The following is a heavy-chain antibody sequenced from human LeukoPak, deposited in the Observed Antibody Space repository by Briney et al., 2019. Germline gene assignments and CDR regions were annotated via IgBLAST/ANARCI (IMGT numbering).Heavy chain of an antibody. Sequence: GRSLRLSCAASGFSFSNFGMHWVRQAPGKGLEWVAVIPHDRSLTNYLDSVNDRFTISGDNSKNSPCLQMNSLRAGDTAVYYCGREDKGKRGLQIPTDNWFDPWGQGTLVTVSS. CDR3: GREDKGKRGLQIPTDNWFDP. CDR2: IPHDRSLT. CDR1: GFSFSNFG. D-gene: IGHD5-24*01. V-gene: IGHV3-30*03. J-gene: IGHJ5*02.